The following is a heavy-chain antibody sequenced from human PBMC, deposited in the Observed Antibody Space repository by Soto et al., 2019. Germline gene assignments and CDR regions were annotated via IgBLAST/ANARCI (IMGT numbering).Heavy chain of an antibody. Sequence: SETLSLTCAVYGGSFSGYYWSWIRQPPGKGLEWIGEINHSGSTNYNPSLKSRVTISVDTSKNQFSLKLSSVTAADTAVYYCAGGYLTYGDSPIFHHGGQATLFTVPS. V-gene: IGHV4-34*01. D-gene: IGHD4-17*01. CDR1: GGSFSGYY. CDR2: INHSGST. J-gene: IGHJ1*01. CDR3: AGGYLTYGDSPIFHH.